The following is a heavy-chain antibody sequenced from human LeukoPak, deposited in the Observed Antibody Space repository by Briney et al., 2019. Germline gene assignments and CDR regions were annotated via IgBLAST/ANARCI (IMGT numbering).Heavy chain of an antibody. D-gene: IGHD6-6*01. Sequence: SETLSLTCTVSGGSMRSYYWSWIRQPAGKGLEWIGRIYTSGSTNNNPSLKSRVTMSVDTSKNQFSLKLNSVTAADTAVYYCARVGSSPYYYAMDVWGQGTTVTVSS. CDR3: ARVGSSPYYYAMDV. V-gene: IGHV4-4*07. CDR2: IYTSGST. CDR1: GGSMRSYY. J-gene: IGHJ6*02.